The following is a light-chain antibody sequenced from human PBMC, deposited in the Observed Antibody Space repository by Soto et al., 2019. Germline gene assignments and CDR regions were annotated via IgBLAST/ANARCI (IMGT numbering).Light chain of an antibody. CDR1: QTVNSDY. CDR3: QQYSKWPIT. J-gene: IGKJ5*01. Sequence: EIVLTQSPGTLSLSPGETATLSCRAGQTVNSDYLAWFQQRPGQAPRLLIYGASNRATGIPDRFSGSGSGTDFTLTISRLEPEDFAIYYCQQYSKWPITFGQGTRLEIK. CDR2: GAS. V-gene: IGKV3-20*01.